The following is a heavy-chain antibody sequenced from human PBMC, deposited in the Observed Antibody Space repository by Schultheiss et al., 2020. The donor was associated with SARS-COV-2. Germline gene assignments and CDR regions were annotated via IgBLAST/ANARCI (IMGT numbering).Heavy chain of an antibody. D-gene: IGHD6-13*01. V-gene: IGHV3-66*02. J-gene: IGHJ5*02. CDR3: ARDLGIPPTGNWFDP. Sequence: GESLKISCAASGFTVSSNDLSWVRQAPGKGLEWVSVIYSGGSTYYADSVKGRLTISRDKSKNTLYLQMNSLRAEDTAVYYCARDLGIPPTGNWFDPWGQGTLVTVSS. CDR2: IYSGGST. CDR1: GFTVSSND.